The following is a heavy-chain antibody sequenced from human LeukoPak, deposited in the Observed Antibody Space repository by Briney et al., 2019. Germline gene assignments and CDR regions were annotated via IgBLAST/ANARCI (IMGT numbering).Heavy chain of an antibody. CDR2: IYYSGST. V-gene: IGHV4-61*08. CDR1: GGSISSGGYY. CDR3: ARTPSRYYNPRLDAFDI. J-gene: IGHJ3*02. Sequence: SGTLSLTCTVSGGSISSGGYYWSWIRQPPGKGLECIGYIYYSGSTNYNPSLKSRVTISVDTSKNQFSLKLSSVTAADTAVYYCARTPSRYYNPRLDAFDIWGQGTMVTVSS. D-gene: IGHD1-26*01.